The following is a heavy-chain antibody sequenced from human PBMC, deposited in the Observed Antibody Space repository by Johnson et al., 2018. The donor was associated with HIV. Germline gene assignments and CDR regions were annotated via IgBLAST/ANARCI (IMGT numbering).Heavy chain of an antibody. D-gene: IGHD2-2*01. CDR1: RFTFSNAW. CDR2: IKSKTDGGTT. Sequence: VQLVESGGGLVKPGGSLRLSSAASRFTFSNAWMSWVRQAPGKGLEWVGRIKSKTDGGTTDYAAPVRGRFTISRDNSKNTLYLQMNSLRAEDTAVYYCARAHPLVADAFDIWGQGTMVTVSS. V-gene: IGHV3-15*05. J-gene: IGHJ3*02. CDR3: ARAHPLVADAFDI.